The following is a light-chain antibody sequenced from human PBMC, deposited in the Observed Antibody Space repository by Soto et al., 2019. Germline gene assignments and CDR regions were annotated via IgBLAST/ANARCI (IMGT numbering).Light chain of an antibody. Sequence: DIQMTQSPSSLSASVGDRVTIPCRASQSIDTYLNWYQQKPGKAPKLLIYAASSLQSGVPSRFSGSGSGTXXTLXXXNLXXXDXXXXXXXXXXXTPLTFGGGTKVDI. CDR3: XXXXXTPLT. CDR2: AAS. CDR1: QSIDTY. V-gene: IGKV1-39*01. J-gene: IGKJ4*01.